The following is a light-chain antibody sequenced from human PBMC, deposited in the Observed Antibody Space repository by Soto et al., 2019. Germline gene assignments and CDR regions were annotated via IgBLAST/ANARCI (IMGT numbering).Light chain of an antibody. CDR2: GNS. Sequence: QPVLTQPPSVSGAPGQRVTISCTGSSSNIGAGYDVHWYQQLPGTAPKLLIYGNSNRPSGVPDRFSGSKSGTSASLAITGLQAEDEADYYRQSYDSSLSGSVFGGGTKLTVL. CDR1: SSNIGAGYD. V-gene: IGLV1-40*01. J-gene: IGLJ3*02. CDR3: QSYDSSLSGSV.